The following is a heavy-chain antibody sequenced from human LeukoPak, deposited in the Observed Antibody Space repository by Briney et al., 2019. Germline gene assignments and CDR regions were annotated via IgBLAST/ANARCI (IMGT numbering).Heavy chain of an antibody. CDR2: IYPGDSDI. CDR1: GYSFTSYW. V-gene: IGHV5-51*01. D-gene: IGHD6-19*01. Sequence: GESLKISCKGSGYSFTSYWIGWVRQMPGKGLEWMGIIYPGDSDIRYSPSFQGQVTISADKSISTAYLQWSSLKASDTAMYYCAGIGGSGWPEYYFDYWGQGTLVTVSS. CDR3: AGIGGSGWPEYYFDY. J-gene: IGHJ4*02.